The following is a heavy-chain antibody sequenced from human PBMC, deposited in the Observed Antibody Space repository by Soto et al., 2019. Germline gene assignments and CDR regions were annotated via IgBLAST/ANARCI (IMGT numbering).Heavy chain of an antibody. V-gene: IGHV3-30*18. CDR1: GFTFSSYG. CDR3: AKTAGYDYVWGSSGLDP. Sequence: GGSLRLSCAGSGFTFSSYGMHWVRQAPGKGLEWVAVISYDGSDKYYGDSVKGRFTISRDDSKNTLYLQMNSLRVEDTAIYYCAKTAGYDYVWGSSGLDPWGQGTLVTVAS. CDR2: ISYDGSDK. J-gene: IGHJ5*02. D-gene: IGHD3-16*01.